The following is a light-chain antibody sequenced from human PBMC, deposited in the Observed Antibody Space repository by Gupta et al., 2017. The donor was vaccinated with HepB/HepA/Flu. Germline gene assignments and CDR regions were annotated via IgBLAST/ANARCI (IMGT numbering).Light chain of an antibody. CDR3: RADTISSACV. Sequence: SALSQPASVSGSPGPSITISCTGTSSDVGSYDFVSWYQQHPGKTPILILYDVTKRPSGVATRFSGSESGNTASLTISERQEEDEADYYCRADTISSACVIGPGTKLTVL. V-gene: IGLV2-14*03. CDR1: SSDVGSYDF. CDR2: DVT. J-gene: IGLJ1*01.